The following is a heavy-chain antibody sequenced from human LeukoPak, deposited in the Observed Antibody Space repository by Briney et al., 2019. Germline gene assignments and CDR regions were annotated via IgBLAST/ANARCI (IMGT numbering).Heavy chain of an antibody. CDR2: IYSGGST. D-gene: IGHD3-3*01. J-gene: IGHJ6*02. Sequence: GGSLRLSCAASGFTVSSNYMSWVRQAPGKGLEWVSVIYSGGSTYYPDSVKGRFTISRDNSKNTLFLQMNSLRAEDTAVYYCARVKGHYDFWSAALIKDYGMDVWGQGTTVTVSS. CDR1: GFTVSSNY. CDR3: ARVKGHYDFWSAALIKDYGMDV. V-gene: IGHV3-66*01.